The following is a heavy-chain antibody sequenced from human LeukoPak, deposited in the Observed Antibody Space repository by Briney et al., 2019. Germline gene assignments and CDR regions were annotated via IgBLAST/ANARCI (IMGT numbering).Heavy chain of an antibody. CDR3: ARLTSSNSGSSFDY. V-gene: IGHV4-59*08. J-gene: IGHJ4*02. CDR2: IYYSGST. D-gene: IGHD1-1*01. Sequence: SETLSLTCTASGGSISSYYWSWIRQPPGKGLECIGYIYYSGSTNYNPSLKSRVTISVDTSKKQLSLKLSSVTAADTAVYYCARLTSSNSGSSFDYWGQGTLVTVSS. CDR1: GGSISSYY.